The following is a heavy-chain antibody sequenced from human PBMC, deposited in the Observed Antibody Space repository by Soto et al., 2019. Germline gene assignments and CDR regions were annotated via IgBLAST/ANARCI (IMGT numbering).Heavy chain of an antibody. V-gene: IGHV1-18*01. CDR1: GYTFTNYG. Sequence: ASVKVSCKASGYTFTNYGISWVRQAPGQGLEWMGWITAYNGDTNYAQKLQGRVTMTTDTSTSTAYMELRSLRSDYTAVYYCARTVALLSDAFDIWGQGTMVTVSS. D-gene: IGHD3-10*01. CDR2: ITAYNGDT. CDR3: ARTVALLSDAFDI. J-gene: IGHJ3*02.